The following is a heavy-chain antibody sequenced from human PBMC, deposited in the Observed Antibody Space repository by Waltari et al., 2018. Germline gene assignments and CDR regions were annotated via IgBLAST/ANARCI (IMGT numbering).Heavy chain of an antibody. CDR3: AKDFGRGFPPDLAHGFDY. V-gene: IGHV3-23*04. CDR2: ISGSGGST. J-gene: IGHJ4*02. CDR1: GFTFSSSA. Sequence: EVQLVESGGGLVQPGGSLRLSCAASGFTFSSSAMSWVRQAPGKGLEWVSAISGSGGSTYYADSVKGRFTISRDNSKNTLYLQMNSLRAEDTAVYYCAKDFGRGFPPDLAHGFDYWGQGTLVTVSS. D-gene: IGHD3-10*01.